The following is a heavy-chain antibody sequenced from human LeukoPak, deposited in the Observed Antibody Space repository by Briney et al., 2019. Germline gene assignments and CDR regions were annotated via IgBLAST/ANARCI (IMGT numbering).Heavy chain of an antibody. J-gene: IGHJ6*02. V-gene: IGHV1-69*04. Sequence: SVTVSCKASGGTFSSYAISWVRQAPGQGLEWMGRIIPILGIANYAQKFQGRVTITADKSTSTAYMELSSLRSEDTAVYYCASEPYGSGNRGMDVWGQGTTVTVSS. CDR2: IIPILGIA. D-gene: IGHD3-10*01. CDR3: ASEPYGSGNRGMDV. CDR1: GGTFSSYA.